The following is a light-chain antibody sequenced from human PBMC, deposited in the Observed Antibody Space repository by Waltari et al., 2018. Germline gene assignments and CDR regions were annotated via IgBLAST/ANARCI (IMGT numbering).Light chain of an antibody. CDR2: GAS. Sequence: EIVLTQSLGPLSLSPGERATLSCRASKSVRRALAWYQQKPEQAPRLLIYGASNRTTGIPDWFSGSGSGTYFSLIISRLEPEYFAVYYCQHYVSLPVTFGQGTKVEIK. CDR1: KSVRRA. CDR3: QHYVSLPVT. V-gene: IGKV3-20*01. J-gene: IGKJ1*01.